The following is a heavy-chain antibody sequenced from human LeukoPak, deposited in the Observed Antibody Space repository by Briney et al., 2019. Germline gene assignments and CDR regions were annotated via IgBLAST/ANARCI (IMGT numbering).Heavy chain of an antibody. Sequence: ASVKVSCKASGYTFTGYYMHWARQAPGQGLEWMGWINPNSGGTNYAQKFQGRVTMTRDTSISTAYMELSRLRSDDTAVYYCATQREYYYDSSGPYYFDYWGQGTLVTVSS. CDR2: INPNSGGT. D-gene: IGHD3-22*01. V-gene: IGHV1-2*02. CDR3: ATQREYYYDSSGPYYFDY. CDR1: GYTFTGYY. J-gene: IGHJ4*02.